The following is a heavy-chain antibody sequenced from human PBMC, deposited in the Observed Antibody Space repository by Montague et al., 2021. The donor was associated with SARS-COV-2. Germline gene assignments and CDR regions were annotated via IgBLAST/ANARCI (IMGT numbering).Heavy chain of an antibody. D-gene: IGHD3-3*01. CDR3: ARGVGITIFGDLSLEGDYNYSMDV. Sequence: SLRLSCAASGFTFRSHWMHWVRQVPEKGLVRVSRIDNDGSSTNYVDSVKGRFTISRDNAKNTLDLQMNSLRVEDTAVYYCARGVGITIFGDLSLEGDYNYSMDVWGQGTAVTVSS. J-gene: IGHJ6*02. V-gene: IGHV3-74*01. CDR2: IDNDGSST. CDR1: GFTFRSHW.